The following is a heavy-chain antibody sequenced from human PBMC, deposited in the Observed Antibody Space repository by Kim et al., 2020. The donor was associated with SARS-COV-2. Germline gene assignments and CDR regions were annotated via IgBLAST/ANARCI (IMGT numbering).Heavy chain of an antibody. D-gene: IGHD1-26*01. CDR2: IYYSGST. CDR3: ARAVSGNYYTMDV. CDR1: GGSISRYY. V-gene: IGHV4-59*13. Sequence: SETLSLTCTVSGGSISRYYWSWIRQPPGKGLEWIGYIYYSGSTTYNPSLKSRVTISVDTSKNQFSLKLSSVTAADTAVYYCARAVSGNYYTMDVWGQGTTVTVSS. J-gene: IGHJ6*02.